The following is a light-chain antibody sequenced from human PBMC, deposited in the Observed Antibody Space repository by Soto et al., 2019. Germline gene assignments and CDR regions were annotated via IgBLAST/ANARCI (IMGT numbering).Light chain of an antibody. CDR1: QSVSSSY. J-gene: IGKJ3*01. CDR2: GAS. Sequence: EIVLTQSPGTLSLSPGERATLSCRASQSVSSSYFAWYQQKPGQAPRLLIYGASSRATGIPDRFSGSGSGTDFTLTISRLEPEDFAVYYCQQYGSSPGFTFGPGTNVDIK. CDR3: QQYGSSPGFT. V-gene: IGKV3-20*01.